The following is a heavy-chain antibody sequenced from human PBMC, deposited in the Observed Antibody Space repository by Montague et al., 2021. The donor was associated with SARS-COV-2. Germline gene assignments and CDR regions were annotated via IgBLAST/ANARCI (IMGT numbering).Heavy chain of an antibody. Sequence: SETLSLTCTVSGGSISSYYWSWIRQPAGKGLERIGRIYTSGTTNYNPSLKSRVTMSVDTSKNQFSLKLSSVTAADTAVYYCAGGSGIINFYNSGMDVWGQGTTVTVSS. J-gene: IGHJ6*02. CDR1: GGSISSYY. CDR3: AGGSGIINFYNSGMDV. CDR2: IYTSGTT. V-gene: IGHV4-4*07. D-gene: IGHD3-10*01.